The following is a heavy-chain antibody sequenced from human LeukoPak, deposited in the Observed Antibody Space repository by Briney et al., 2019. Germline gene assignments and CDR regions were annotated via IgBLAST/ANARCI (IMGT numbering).Heavy chain of an antibody. J-gene: IGHJ4*02. CDR1: GGSFSCYY. Sequence: PSETLSLTCAVYGGSFSCYYWSWIRQPPGKWLEWIGEINHSGSTNYNPSLKSRVTISVDTSKNQFSLKLSSVTAADTAVYYCARGGGWSSFDYWGRGTLVTVSS. V-gene: IGHV4-34*01. D-gene: IGHD6-19*01. CDR2: INHSGST. CDR3: ARGGGWSSFDY.